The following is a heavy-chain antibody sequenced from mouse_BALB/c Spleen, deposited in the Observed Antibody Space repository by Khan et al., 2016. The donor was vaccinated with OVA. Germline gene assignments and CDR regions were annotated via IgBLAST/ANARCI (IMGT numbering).Heavy chain of an antibody. CDR1: GFSLSDYG. CDR3: AKGFWYYYYTLDY. J-gene: IGHJ4*01. D-gene: IGHD1-1*02. Sequence: QVQLKESGPGLVAPSQNLSITCTVSGFSLSDYGVSWIRQPPGKGLEWLGVIWGGGTTYYNSALKSRLSISKDNSKSQVFLKMSSLQSDDTAMFYCAKGFWYYYYTLDYWGQGTSVTVSS. CDR2: IWGGGTT. V-gene: IGHV2-6-5*01.